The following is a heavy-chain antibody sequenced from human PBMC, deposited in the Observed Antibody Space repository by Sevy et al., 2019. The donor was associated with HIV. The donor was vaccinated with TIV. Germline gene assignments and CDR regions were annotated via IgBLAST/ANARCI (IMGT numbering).Heavy chain of an antibody. CDR1: GYSFTTYD. D-gene: IGHD5-18*01. Sequence: ASVKVSCKASGYSFTTYDISWVRQAPGQGLEWMGWITAYNGNTNYAQNFQGRVTMTTDTSTSTAYMELRSLRSDDTAIFFSDTATTDIYTYYFDFWGQGTLVTVSS. CDR2: ITAYNGNT. J-gene: IGHJ4*02. V-gene: IGHV1-18*01. CDR3: DTATTDIYTYYFDF.